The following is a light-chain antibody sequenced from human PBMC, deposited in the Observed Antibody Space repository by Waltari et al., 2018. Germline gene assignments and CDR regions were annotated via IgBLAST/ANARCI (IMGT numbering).Light chain of an antibody. CDR1: QSVLYSPNNKNY. CDR3: QQCSNWPPEYT. V-gene: IGKV4-1*01. Sequence: DIVLTQSPDSLAVSLGERATINCKSSQSVLYSPNNKNYLGWFQQKTGQPPKLLIYWASMRESGVPDRFSGSGSGTDFTLTISSLQAEDVAVYYCQQCSNWPPEYTFGQGTKLQIK. CDR2: WAS. J-gene: IGKJ2*01.